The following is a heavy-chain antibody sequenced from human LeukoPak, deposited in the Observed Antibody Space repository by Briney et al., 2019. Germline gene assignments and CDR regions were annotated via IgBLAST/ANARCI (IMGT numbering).Heavy chain of an antibody. CDR1: GFTFSSYA. D-gene: IGHD3-16*02. V-gene: IGHV3-23*01. Sequence: GGSLRLSCAASGFTFSSYAMSWVRQAPGKGLEWVSAISGSGGSTYYADSVKGRFTISRDNSKNTLYLQMNSLRAEDTAVYYCAKEEIMITFGGVIVGDASDIWGQGTMVTVSS. J-gene: IGHJ3*02. CDR3: AKEEIMITFGGVIVGDASDI. CDR2: ISGSGGST.